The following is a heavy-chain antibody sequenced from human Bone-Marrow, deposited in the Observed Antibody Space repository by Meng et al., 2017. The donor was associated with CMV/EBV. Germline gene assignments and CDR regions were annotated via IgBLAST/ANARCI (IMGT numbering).Heavy chain of an antibody. V-gene: IGHV3-23*01. Sequence: GESLKISCAASGFTFSDYYMSWIRQAPGKGLEWVSAISGSGGSTYYADSVKGRFTISRDNSKNTLYLQMNSLRAEDTAVYYCAKGPYGSRPVGWFDPWGQGTLVTVSS. D-gene: IGHD3-10*01. CDR2: ISGSGGST. CDR1: GFTFSDYY. CDR3: AKGPYGSRPVGWFDP. J-gene: IGHJ5*02.